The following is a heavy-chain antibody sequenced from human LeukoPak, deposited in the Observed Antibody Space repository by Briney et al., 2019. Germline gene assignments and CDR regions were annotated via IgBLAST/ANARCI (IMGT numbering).Heavy chain of an antibody. CDR1: VPTFTSYA. V-gene: IGHV1-69*05. CDR2: FIPIFGSP. J-gene: IGHJ3*02. Sequence: VASVTVSFKASVPTFTSYAINWVRQAPGQGLERMGGFIPIFGSPTYAQNFQGRVTFTTDESRYTAYMELINLKSDDTAVYYCAGFFYDSSGDAFDIWGQGTMVTVSS. D-gene: IGHD3-22*01. CDR3: AGFFYDSSGDAFDI.